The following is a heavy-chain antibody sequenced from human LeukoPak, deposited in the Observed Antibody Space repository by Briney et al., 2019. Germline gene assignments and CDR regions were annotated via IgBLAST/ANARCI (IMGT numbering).Heavy chain of an antibody. Sequence: PSETLSLTCTVSGGSISSYYWSWIRQPPGKGLEWIGYLYYSGSTNYNPSLNSRVTISVDTSKNQFSLNLSSVTAAGTAVYYCARGDDYGVFDYWGQGTLVTVSS. V-gene: IGHV4-59*01. CDR2: LYYSGST. CDR3: ARGDDYGVFDY. CDR1: GGSISSYY. D-gene: IGHD4-17*01. J-gene: IGHJ4*02.